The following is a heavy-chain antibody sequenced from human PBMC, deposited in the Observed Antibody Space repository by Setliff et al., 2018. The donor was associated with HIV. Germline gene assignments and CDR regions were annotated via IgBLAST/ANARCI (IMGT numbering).Heavy chain of an antibody. CDR1: GFTFSNYA. Sequence: GGSLRLSCAASGFTFSNYAMSWVRQAPGEGLEWVSAILSTGERTFYADSVKGRFTISRDNSKSTMYLQVDSLTAEDTAVYYCARDRGLGSSSPGRYYYVDVWGKGTTVTVSS. D-gene: IGHD6-13*01. CDR2: ILSTGERT. V-gene: IGHV3-23*01. J-gene: IGHJ6*03. CDR3: ARDRGLGSSSPGRYYYVDV.